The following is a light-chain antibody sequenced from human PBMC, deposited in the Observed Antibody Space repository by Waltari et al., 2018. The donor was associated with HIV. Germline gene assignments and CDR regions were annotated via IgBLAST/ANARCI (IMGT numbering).Light chain of an antibody. CDR1: RSDIGDYNY. CDR2: DVK. Sequence: QSALTQPASLSGSPGQSITISCSGFRSDIGDYNYVSWYQQSQGKVPKLIIYDVKYRPSGISNRFSGSKSNSAAYLNISGLQTEDEAVYHCCSYTSGSTHVFGTGTEVTVL. J-gene: IGLJ1*01. V-gene: IGLV2-14*03. CDR3: CSYTSGSTHV.